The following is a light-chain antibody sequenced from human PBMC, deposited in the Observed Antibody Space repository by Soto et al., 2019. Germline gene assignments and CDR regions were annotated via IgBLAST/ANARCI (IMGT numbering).Light chain of an antibody. V-gene: IGKV1-33*01. CDR2: DAS. J-gene: IGKJ4*01. CDR1: QDISNF. Sequence: DIQMTQSPPSLSASVGDRVTITCEASQDISNFLNWYQQKPGKAPKLLMYDASNLETGVPSRFSGSGSGTDFTLTISSLQPEDIAAYYCQQYDNLPGLAFGGGTKVDI. CDR3: QQYDNLPGLA.